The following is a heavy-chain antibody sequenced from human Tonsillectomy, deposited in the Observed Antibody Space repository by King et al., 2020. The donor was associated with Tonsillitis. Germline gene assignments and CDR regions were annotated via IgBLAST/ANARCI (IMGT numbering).Heavy chain of an antibody. V-gene: IGHV3-7*01. CDR3: AGDGRGKWNLDSSGSYYDY. CDR2: IKQDGSEK. Sequence: VQLVESGGGLVQPGGSLRLSCAASGFIFSRHWMSWVRQAPGKGLEWVANIKQDGSEKYYVDSVKGRFTISRDNAKNSLYLQMDSLRDEDTAVYYCAGDGRGKWNLDSSGSYYDYWGQGTLVTVSS. J-gene: IGHJ4*02. D-gene: IGHD3-22*01. CDR1: GFIFSRHW.